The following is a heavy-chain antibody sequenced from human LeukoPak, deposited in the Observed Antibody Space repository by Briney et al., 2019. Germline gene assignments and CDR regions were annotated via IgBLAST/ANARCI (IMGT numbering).Heavy chain of an antibody. Sequence: PSETLSLTCAVSGYSISSGYYWGWIRQPPGKGLEWIGSIYHSGSTYYNPSLKSRVTISVDTSKNQFSLKLSSVTAADTAVYYCARQRYSSSWYPDYWGQGTLVTVSS. D-gene: IGHD6-13*01. V-gene: IGHV4-38-2*01. CDR3: ARQRYSSSWYPDY. CDR1: GYSISSGYY. CDR2: IYHSGST. J-gene: IGHJ4*02.